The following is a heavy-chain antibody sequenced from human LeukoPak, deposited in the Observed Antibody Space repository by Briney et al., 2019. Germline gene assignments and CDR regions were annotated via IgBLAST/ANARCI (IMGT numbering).Heavy chain of an antibody. CDR1: GLTFSSYA. CDR3: ARVYGGNPRDAFDI. CDR2: ISSNGGST. V-gene: IGHV3-64*01. D-gene: IGHD4-23*01. J-gene: IGHJ3*02. Sequence: PGGSLRLSCAAFGLTFSSYAMHWVRQAPGKGLEYVSAISSNGGSTYYANSVKGRFTISRDNSNNTLYLQMGSLRAEDMAVYYCARVYGGNPRDAFDIWGQGTMVTVSS.